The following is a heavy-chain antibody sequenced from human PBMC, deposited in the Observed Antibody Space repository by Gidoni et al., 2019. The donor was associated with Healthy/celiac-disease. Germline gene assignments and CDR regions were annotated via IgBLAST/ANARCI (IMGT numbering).Heavy chain of an antibody. CDR3: ARTYGDLDY. Sequence: EVQLVESGGGLVQTGGSLRLSCAASGFTFSSYSMNWVRQAPGKGLEWVSYISSSSSTIYYADSVKGRFTISRDNAKNSLYLQMNSLRAEDTAVYYCARTYGDLDYWGQGTLVTVSS. CDR2: ISSSSSTI. V-gene: IGHV3-48*01. J-gene: IGHJ4*02. CDR1: GFTFSSYS. D-gene: IGHD4-17*01.